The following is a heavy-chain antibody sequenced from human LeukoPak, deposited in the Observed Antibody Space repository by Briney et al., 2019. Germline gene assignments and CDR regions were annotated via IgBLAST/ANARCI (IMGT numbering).Heavy chain of an antibody. CDR2: INPSGGST. D-gene: IGHD6-13*01. J-gene: IGHJ4*02. CDR1: GYTFTIYY. Sequence: ASVKVSCKASGYTFTIYYMHWVRQAPGQGLEWMGIINPSGGSTSYAQKFQGRVTMTRDMSTSTVYMELSSLRSEDTAVYYCARDSDPGIAAAGSGYWGQGTLVTVSS. CDR3: ARDSDPGIAAAGSGY. V-gene: IGHV1-46*01.